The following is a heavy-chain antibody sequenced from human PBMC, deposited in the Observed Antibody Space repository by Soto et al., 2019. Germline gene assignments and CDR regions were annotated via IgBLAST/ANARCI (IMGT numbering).Heavy chain of an antibody. D-gene: IGHD6-13*01. J-gene: IGHJ6*02. CDR2: ISGSGGST. V-gene: IGHV3-23*01. CDR3: AKVSSSWYEYGMDV. Sequence: PGGSLRLSCAASVFTFSSYAMSWVRQAPGKGLEWVSAISGSGGSTYYADSVKGRFTISRDNSKNTLYLQMNSLRAEDTAVYYCAKVSSSWYEYGMDVWGQGTTVTVSS. CDR1: VFTFSSYA.